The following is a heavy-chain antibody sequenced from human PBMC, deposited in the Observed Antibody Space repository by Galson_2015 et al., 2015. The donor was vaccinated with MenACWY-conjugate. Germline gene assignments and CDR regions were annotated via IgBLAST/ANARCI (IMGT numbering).Heavy chain of an antibody. CDR3: VRVPRIMGAITAGRPSYYYYMDV. CDR1: GGTFSSYA. V-gene: IGHV1-69*13. Sequence: SVKVSCKASGGTFSSYAISWVRQAPGQGLEWMGGIIPIFGTANYAQKFQGRVTITADESTSTAYMELSSLRSEDTAVYYCVRVPRIMGAITAGRPSYYYYMDVWGKGTTVTVSS. CDR2: IIPIFGTA. J-gene: IGHJ6*03. D-gene: IGHD5-12*01.